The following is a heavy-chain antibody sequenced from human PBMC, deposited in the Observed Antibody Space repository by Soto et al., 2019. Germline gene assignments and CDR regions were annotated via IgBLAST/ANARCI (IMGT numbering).Heavy chain of an antibody. J-gene: IGHJ4*02. CDR1: GYTFTNYD. CDR3: ARGLSYRQD. D-gene: IGHD1-26*01. CDR2: MHPNSGNT. Sequence: QVQLVQSGAEVKKPGASVKVSCKASGYTFTNYDIYWVRQATGQGLEWMGWMHPNSGNTGYAQKFQGRVTMTRNTSISTAYMELSSLRSEDTVVYYCARGLSYRQDWGQGTLVTVSS. V-gene: IGHV1-8*01.